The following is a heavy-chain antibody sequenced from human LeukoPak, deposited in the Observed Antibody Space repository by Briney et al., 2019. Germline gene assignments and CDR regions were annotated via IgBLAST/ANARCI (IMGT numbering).Heavy chain of an antibody. J-gene: IGHJ4*02. Sequence: SETLSLTCTVSGGSISTYYWNWIRPPPGKGLEWIGYISNTGITNYTPSLKSRVTISVDTSKSQFSLKLSSVTAADTAVYYCARSGGYSSSWSLWGQGTLVTVSS. D-gene: IGHD6-13*01. CDR2: ISNTGIT. V-gene: IGHV4-59*01. CDR3: ARSGGYSSSWSL. CDR1: GGSISTYY.